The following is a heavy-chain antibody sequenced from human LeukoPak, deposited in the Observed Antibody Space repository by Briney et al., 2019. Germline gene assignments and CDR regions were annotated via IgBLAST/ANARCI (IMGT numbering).Heavy chain of an antibody. J-gene: IGHJ6*04. CDR2: IIPIFGTA. D-gene: IGHD7-27*01. CDR3: ASHTGDSFRRYYYYGMDV. Sequence: ASVKVSCKASGGTFSSYAISWVRQAPGQGLEWMGGIIPIFGTANYAQKFQGRVTITADESTSTAHMELSSLRSEDTAVYYCASHTGDSFRRYYYYGMDVWGKGTTVTVSS. CDR1: GGTFSSYA. V-gene: IGHV1-69*13.